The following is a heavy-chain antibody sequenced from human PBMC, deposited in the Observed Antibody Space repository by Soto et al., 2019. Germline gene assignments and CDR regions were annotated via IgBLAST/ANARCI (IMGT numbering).Heavy chain of an antibody. CDR3: ARGVHYDSSGYYYFY. D-gene: IGHD3-22*01. CDR1: GGTFNKYA. V-gene: IGHV1-69*13. Sequence: SVKVSCKASGGTFNKYAISWVRQAPGQGLEWMGGIIPMFGTANYAQKFQGRVTITADESTSTAYMELRSLRSEDTAVYYCARGVHYDSSGYYYFYWGRGTLVTSPQ. J-gene: IGHJ4*02. CDR2: IIPMFGTA.